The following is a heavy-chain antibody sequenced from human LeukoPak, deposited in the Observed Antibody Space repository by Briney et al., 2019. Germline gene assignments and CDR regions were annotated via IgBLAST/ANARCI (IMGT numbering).Heavy chain of an antibody. V-gene: IGHV4-4*07. J-gene: IGHJ4*02. CDR1: GGPISNYF. Sequence: SETLSLTCTVSGGPISNYFWSWVRQPAGKGLEWIGRIYSTGRSEYNPSLKCRITMSVDTSKNQFSLKLSSVTAADTAVYYCARDGPRSGYDLGHFDNLGQGTLVTASS. CDR2: IYSTGRS. CDR3: ARDGPRSGYDLGHFDN. D-gene: IGHD5-12*01.